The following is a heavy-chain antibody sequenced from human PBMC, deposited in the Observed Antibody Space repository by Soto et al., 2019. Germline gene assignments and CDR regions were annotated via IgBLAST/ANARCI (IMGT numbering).Heavy chain of an antibody. Sequence: QVQLQESGPGLLKPSETLSLTCSVSGDSISNNYWSWIRQPAGKGLEWIGRIYISGDTNYNPSLKSRVTMSVDTSKNQFSLKLRSVTAADTAVYYCAREYTETVASPTPYYFDYWGQGTLVTVSA. D-gene: IGHD5-12*01. CDR1: GDSISNNY. J-gene: IGHJ4*02. CDR2: IYISGDT. V-gene: IGHV4-4*07. CDR3: AREYTETVASPTPYYFDY.